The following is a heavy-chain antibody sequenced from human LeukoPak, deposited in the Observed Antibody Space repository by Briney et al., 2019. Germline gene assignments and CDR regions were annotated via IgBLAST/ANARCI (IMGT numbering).Heavy chain of an antibody. J-gene: IGHJ5*02. CDR2: INHSGST. Sequence: SETLSLTCAVYGGSFSGYYWSWIRQPPGKGLEWIGEINHSGSTNYNPSLKSRVTISVDTSKNQFSLRLTSVTAADTAVYYCARVHKYCSGINCYRFDPWGQGTLVSVSS. D-gene: IGHD2-2*01. CDR3: ARVHKYCSGINCYRFDP. CDR1: GGSFSGYY. V-gene: IGHV4-34*01.